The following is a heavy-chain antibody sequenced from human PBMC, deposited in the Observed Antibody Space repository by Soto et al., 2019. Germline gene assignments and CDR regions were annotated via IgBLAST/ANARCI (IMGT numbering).Heavy chain of an antibody. J-gene: IGHJ4*02. CDR2: LTAGNGNR. V-gene: IGHV1-3*01. CDR1: GYTFTGFA. CDR3: ARDGGGRVGATLYDY. Sequence: QVPLVQSGAEVRKPGASVQLSCKTSGYTFTGFAVHWVRQAPGQSLEWMGWLTAGNGNRRYSQKFQGRVTITSDTFATTSYMELSSLTSEDTAVYFCARDGGGRVGATLYDYWGQGTLVTVSA. D-gene: IGHD1-26*01.